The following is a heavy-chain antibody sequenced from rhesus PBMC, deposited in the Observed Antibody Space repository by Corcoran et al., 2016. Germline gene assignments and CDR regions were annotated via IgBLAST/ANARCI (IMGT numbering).Heavy chain of an antibody. V-gene: IGHV4-147*01. CDR1: GAPLSRNF. Sequence: QVQLQESGPGLVKPSETLPLTCAVPGAPLSRNFWSWTPPPPGKGLEWIGYIYGGSGSTSYNPSLKSRVTISKDTSKNQFSLKLSSVTAADTAVYYCARMTDTALDVWGRGVLVTVSS. D-gene: IGHD5-12*01. CDR2: IYGGSGST. J-gene: IGHJ5-2*02. CDR3: ARMTDTALDV.